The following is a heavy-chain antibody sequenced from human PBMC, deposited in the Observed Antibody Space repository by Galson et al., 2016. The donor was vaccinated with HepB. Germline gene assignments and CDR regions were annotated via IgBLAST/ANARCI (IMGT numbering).Heavy chain of an antibody. Sequence: SLRLSCAASGFIFGTYWMNWVRQAPGKGLEWVANIKEDGSEKNYVDSVKGRFAISRDNAENSFYLQMNSLRADDTAVYYCARDPWRPRLRFLFTVNTKDYGMDVWAKGPRSPSP. V-gene: IGHV3-7*01. CDR1: GFIFGTYW. CDR3: ARDPWRPRLRFLFTVNTKDYGMDV. J-gene: IGHJ6*02. D-gene: IGHD3-3*01. CDR2: IKEDGSEK.